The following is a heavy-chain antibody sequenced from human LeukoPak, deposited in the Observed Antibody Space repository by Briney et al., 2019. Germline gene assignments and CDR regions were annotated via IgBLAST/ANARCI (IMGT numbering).Heavy chain of an antibody. Sequence: PGGSLRLSCAASGFTVSSNYMSWVRQAPGKGLEWVSVIYSGGSTYYADSVKGRFTISRDNSKNTLYLQMNSLRAEDTAVYYCARVPYSSSWYGDFSFDYWGQGTLVTVSS. CDR1: GFTVSSNY. J-gene: IGHJ4*02. CDR2: IYSGGST. D-gene: IGHD6-13*01. CDR3: ARVPYSSSWYGDFSFDY. V-gene: IGHV3-66*01.